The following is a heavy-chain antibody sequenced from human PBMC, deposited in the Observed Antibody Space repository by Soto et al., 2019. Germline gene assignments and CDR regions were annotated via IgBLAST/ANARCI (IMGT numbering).Heavy chain of an antibody. CDR3: ARKQWLVPGAFDI. V-gene: IGHV4-39*01. J-gene: IGHJ3*02. CDR2: IYYSGST. CDR1: GGSISSSSYY. Sequence: SETLSLTCTVSGGSISSSSYYWGWIRQPPGKGLEWIGSIYYSGSTYYNPSLKSRVTISVDTSKNQFSLKLSSVTAADTAVYYCARKQWLVPGAFDIWGQGTMVTVSS. D-gene: IGHD6-19*01.